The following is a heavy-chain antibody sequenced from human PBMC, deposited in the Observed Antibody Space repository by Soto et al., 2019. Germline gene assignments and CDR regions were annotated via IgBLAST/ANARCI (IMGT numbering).Heavy chain of an antibody. D-gene: IGHD4-17*01. V-gene: IGHV4-4*07. CDR2: IYTTRSP. Sequence: SETLSLTCTVSGDSVSKYYWNWIRQPAGKGLEWIGRIYTTRSPNYNPSLKSRVTMSVDTSKNQFSLKLNLSSVTAADTAVYYCPRSRAYGDYANLDTWGQGTLVTVSS. CDR3: PRSRAYGDYANLDT. J-gene: IGHJ5*02. CDR1: GDSVSKYY.